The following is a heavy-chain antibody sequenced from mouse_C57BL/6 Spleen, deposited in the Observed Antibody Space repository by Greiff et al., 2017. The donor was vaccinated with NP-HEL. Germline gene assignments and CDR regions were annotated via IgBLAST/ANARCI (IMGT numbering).Heavy chain of an antibody. CDR2: ILPGSGST. V-gene: IGHV1-9*01. J-gene: IGHJ4*01. Sequence: VQLVESGAELMKPGASVKLSCKATGYTFTGYWIEWVKQRPGHGLEWIGEILPGSGSTNYNEKFKGKATFTADTSSNTAYMQLSSLTTEDSAIYYGASYDYDGRGFYAMDYGGQGTSVTVSS. D-gene: IGHD2-4*01. CDR1: GYTFTGYW. CDR3: ASYDYDGRGFYAMDY.